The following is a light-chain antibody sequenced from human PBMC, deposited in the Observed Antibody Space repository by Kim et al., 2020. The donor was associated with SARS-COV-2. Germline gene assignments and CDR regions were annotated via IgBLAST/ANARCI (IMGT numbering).Light chain of an antibody. Sequence: PEKTARMTCGGDIIGTKRVPWYQQRPGQAPVLVIYYDTDRPSGIPERFSGSSSGNTATLTISRVDAGDEADYYCQVWDSVNDHPYVFGTGTKVTVL. V-gene: IGLV3-21*04. J-gene: IGLJ1*01. CDR1: IIGTKR. CDR3: QVWDSVNDHPYV. CDR2: YDT.